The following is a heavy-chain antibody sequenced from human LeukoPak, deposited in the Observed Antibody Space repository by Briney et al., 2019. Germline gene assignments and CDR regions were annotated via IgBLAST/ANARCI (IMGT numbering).Heavy chain of an antibody. CDR2: ISSSGSTK. D-gene: IGHD6-13*01. CDR3: ASGAAVGTSRFDF. Sequence: GGSLRLSCAVSGFTFSSYGMNWVRQAPGKGLDWVSYISSSGSTKYYADSVKGRFTISRDNAKNSLYLQMNSLRGEDTAVYYCASGAAVGTSRFDFWGQGTLVTVSS. J-gene: IGHJ4*02. CDR1: GFTFSSYG. V-gene: IGHV3-48*01.